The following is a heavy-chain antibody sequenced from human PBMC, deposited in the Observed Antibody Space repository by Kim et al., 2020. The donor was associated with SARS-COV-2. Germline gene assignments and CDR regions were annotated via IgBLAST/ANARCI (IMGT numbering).Heavy chain of an antibody. CDR2: IHHDGTT. J-gene: IGHJ4*02. CDR1: DGSISSISSSNW. D-gene: IGHD3-3*01. Sequence: SETLSLTCAVSDGSISSISSSNWWIWVRQPPGKGLEWIGKIHHDGTTNYNPSLKSRVTISVDESKTQISLRLSSVTAADTALYYCARQPILTAPFDSWGQGSLVTVSS. CDR3: ARQPILTAPFDS. V-gene: IGHV4-4*02.